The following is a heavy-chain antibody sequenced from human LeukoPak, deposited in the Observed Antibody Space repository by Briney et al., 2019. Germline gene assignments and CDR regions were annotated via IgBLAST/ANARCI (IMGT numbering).Heavy chain of an antibody. V-gene: IGHV1-18*01. CDR2: ISAYNGNT. CDR3: TRGGYDFWSGYYTPHYFDY. J-gene: IGHJ4*02. Sequence: GASVKVSCKTSGYTYSSYGISWVRQAPGQGLEWMGWISAYNGNTNYAQKLQGRVTMTTDTSTSTAYMELRSLRSDDAAVYYCTRGGYDFWSGYYTPHYFDYWGQGTLVTVSS. D-gene: IGHD3-3*01. CDR1: GYTYSSYG.